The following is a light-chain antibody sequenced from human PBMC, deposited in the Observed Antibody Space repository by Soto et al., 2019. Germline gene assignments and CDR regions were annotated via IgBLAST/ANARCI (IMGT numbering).Light chain of an antibody. J-gene: IGKJ1*01. Sequence: DIQLTQSPSTLSASVGDRVTITCRASQSIGSWLAWYQQKPGKASKLLIYKTSILENGVPSRFSGSGSGTEFTLSISSLQPDDFATYYCHQYNSYWTFGQGTKVDIK. CDR2: KTS. CDR1: QSIGSW. CDR3: HQYNSYWT. V-gene: IGKV1-5*03.